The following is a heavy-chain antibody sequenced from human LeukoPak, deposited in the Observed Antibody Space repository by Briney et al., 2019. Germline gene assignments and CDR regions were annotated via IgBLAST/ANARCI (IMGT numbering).Heavy chain of an antibody. CDR1: GGTFSSYT. CDR3: ARVEGGPHSRAMVDY. J-gene: IGHJ4*02. Sequence: GSSVKVSCKASGGTFSSYTISWVRQAPGQGLEWMGRIIPILGIANYAQKFQGGVTITADKSTSTAYMELSSLRSEDTAVYYCARVEGGPHSRAMVDYWGQGTLVTVSS. CDR2: IIPILGIA. D-gene: IGHD5-18*01. V-gene: IGHV1-69*02.